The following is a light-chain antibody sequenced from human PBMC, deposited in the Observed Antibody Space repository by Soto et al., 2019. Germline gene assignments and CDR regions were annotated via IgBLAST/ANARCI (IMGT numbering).Light chain of an antibody. Sequence: QAVVTQPPSVSGAPGQRVTISCTGGRSNIGAGYDVHWYQQLPGTAPKLLIYGNTDRPSGVPDRFSGSKSGTSASLAITGLQPEDEADYYCQSYDTRLSGYVFGDGTKLTVL. CDR2: GNT. J-gene: IGLJ1*01. V-gene: IGLV1-40*01. CDR3: QSYDTRLSGYV. CDR1: RSNIGAGYD.